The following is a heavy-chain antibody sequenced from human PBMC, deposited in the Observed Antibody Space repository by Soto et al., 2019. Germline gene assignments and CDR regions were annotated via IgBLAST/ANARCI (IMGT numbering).Heavy chain of an antibody. Sequence: QVRLQESGPGLVKPSETLSLTCTVSGGSISSYYWSWIRQPPGKGLEWIGYIYYSGSTNYNPSLKSRVTISVDTSKNQFSLKLSSVTAADTAVYYCARRYSSGFDYWGQGTLVTVSS. CDR3: ARRYSSGFDY. CDR1: GGSISSYY. V-gene: IGHV4-59*01. D-gene: IGHD6-19*01. CDR2: IYYSGST. J-gene: IGHJ4*02.